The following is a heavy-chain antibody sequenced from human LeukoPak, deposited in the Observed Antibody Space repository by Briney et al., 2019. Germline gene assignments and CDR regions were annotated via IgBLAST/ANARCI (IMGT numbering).Heavy chain of an antibody. Sequence: GGSLRLSCAVYGFTFSDYEVNWVRQAPGKGLEWLSYISSSGETIYYADSVKGRFTISRDIAKNSPFLQMSSLRVEDTAVYYCARDPDYYFGMDVWGQGTTVTVSS. CDR1: GFTFSDYE. CDR2: ISSSGETI. CDR3: ARDPDYYFGMDV. V-gene: IGHV3-48*03. J-gene: IGHJ6*02.